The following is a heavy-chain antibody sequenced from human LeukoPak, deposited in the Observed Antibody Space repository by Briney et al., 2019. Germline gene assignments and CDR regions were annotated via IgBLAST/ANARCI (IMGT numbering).Heavy chain of an antibody. J-gene: IGHJ6*02. D-gene: IGHD3-9*01. CDR2: MNPNSGNT. CDR3: ARVSTILSGLYYYGMDV. Sequence: ASVKVSCKASGYTFTSYDINWVRQATGQGLEWMGWMNPNSGNTGYAQKFQGRVTMTRNTSISTAYMELSSLRSEDTAVYYCARVSTILSGLYYYGMDVWGQGTTVTVSS. CDR1: GYTFTSYD. V-gene: IGHV1-8*01.